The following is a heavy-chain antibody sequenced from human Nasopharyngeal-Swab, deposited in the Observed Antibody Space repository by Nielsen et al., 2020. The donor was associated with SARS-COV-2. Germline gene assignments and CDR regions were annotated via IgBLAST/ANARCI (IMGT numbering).Heavy chain of an antibody. J-gene: IGHJ4*02. V-gene: IGHV4-30-4*01. CDR3: ARDGDGSGFDY. Sequence: IRQPPGKGLEWIGYIYYSGSTYYNPSLKSRVTISVDTSKNQFSLKLSSVTAADTAVYYCARDGDGSGFDYWGQGTLVTVSS. D-gene: IGHD3-10*01. CDR2: IYYSGST.